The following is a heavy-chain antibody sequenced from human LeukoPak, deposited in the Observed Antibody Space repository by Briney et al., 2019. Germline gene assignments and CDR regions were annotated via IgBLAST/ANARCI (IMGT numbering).Heavy chain of an antibody. D-gene: IGHD2-21*01. J-gene: IGHJ6*02. CDR3: ARIMFVVEGYGMAV. Sequence: PSGTLSLTCAVSGVSISSSNWWSWGRQPPGEGLEWIGYIHHSGGITYCKPSLKSRITIKLDTSKNQFSLSLTSVTAADTAVYYCARIMFVVEGYGMAVWGQATTVT. CDR1: GVSISSSNW. V-gene: IGHV4-4*02. CDR2: IHHSGGIT.